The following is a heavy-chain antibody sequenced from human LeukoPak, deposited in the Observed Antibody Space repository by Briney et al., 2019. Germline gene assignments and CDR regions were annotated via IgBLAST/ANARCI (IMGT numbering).Heavy chain of an antibody. J-gene: IGHJ6*02. CDR2: ISSSGSTI. D-gene: IGHD6-19*01. V-gene: IGHV3-11*01. Sequence: GGSLRLSCAASGFTFSDYYMSWIRQAPGKGLEWVSYISSSGSTIYYADSVKGRFTISRDNAKNSLYLQMNSLRADDTAIYYCAKGGNSGWLDYYGMDVWGQGTTVTVSS. CDR3: AKGGNSGWLDYYGMDV. CDR1: GFTFSDYY.